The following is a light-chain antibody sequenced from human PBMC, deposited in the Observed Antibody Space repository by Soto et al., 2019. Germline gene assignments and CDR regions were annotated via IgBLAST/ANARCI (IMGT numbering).Light chain of an antibody. CDR3: ATWDDSLSGVV. Sequence: QPVLTQPPSASGTPGQRVTISCSGSSSNIGSNYVYWYQQLPGTAPKLLIYTNNQRPSGVPDRFSGSKSGTSASLAISGLRSDDEADYYCATWDDSLSGVVFGGGTKVTVL. J-gene: IGLJ2*01. V-gene: IGLV1-47*01. CDR1: SSNIGSNY. CDR2: TNN.